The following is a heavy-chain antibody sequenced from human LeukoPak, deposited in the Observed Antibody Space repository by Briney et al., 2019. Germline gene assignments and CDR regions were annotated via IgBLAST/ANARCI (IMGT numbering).Heavy chain of an antibody. V-gene: IGHV3-48*03. CDR3: ARDPGGDSSGWQPIDYYFDY. J-gene: IGHJ4*02. D-gene: IGHD6-19*01. CDR1: GFTFSSYE. CDR2: ISISGSTI. Sequence: GGSLRLSCAASGFTFSSYELNWLRPAPGKGLEWVSYISISGSTIYYADSVKGRFTISRDNAKNSLYLQMNSLRAEDTAVYYCARDPGGDSSGWQPIDYYFDYWGQGTLVTVSS.